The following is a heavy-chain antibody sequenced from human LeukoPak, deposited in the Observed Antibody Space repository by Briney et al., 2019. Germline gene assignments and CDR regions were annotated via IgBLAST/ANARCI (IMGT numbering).Heavy chain of an antibody. J-gene: IGHJ4*02. Sequence: SETLSLTCDVYRGSFSGYFWSWIRQTPGKGLEWLGEMNDSGSTNYNPSLKSRVTISVAVSKNQYSLQVTSVTAADTAIYYCVRQQSSSWDLIDFWGRGTLVTVSS. CDR1: RGSFSGYF. V-gene: IGHV4-34*01. CDR3: VRQQSSSWDLIDF. D-gene: IGHD6-19*01. CDR2: MNDSGST.